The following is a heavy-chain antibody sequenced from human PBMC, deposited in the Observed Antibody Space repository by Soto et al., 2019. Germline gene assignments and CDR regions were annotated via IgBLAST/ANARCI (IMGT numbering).Heavy chain of an antibody. D-gene: IGHD3-22*01. CDR2: ISYGGSNK. CDR3: AKDRIDYYDSSGYYYPGMDV. Sequence: PGGSLRLSCAASGFTFSSYGMHWVRQAPGKGLEWVAVISYGGSNKYYADSVKGRFTISRDNSKNTLYLQMNSLRAEDTAVYYCAKDRIDYYDSSGYYYPGMDVWGQGTTVTVSS. J-gene: IGHJ6*02. V-gene: IGHV3-30*18. CDR1: GFTFSSYG.